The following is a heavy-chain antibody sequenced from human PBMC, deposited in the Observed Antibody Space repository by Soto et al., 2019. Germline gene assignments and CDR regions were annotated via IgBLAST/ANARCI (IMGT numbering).Heavy chain of an antibody. CDR3: ARTCSSSWSYYFDY. J-gene: IGHJ4*02. D-gene: IGHD6-13*01. CDR2: IYYSGST. Sequence: SETLSLTCTVSGGSISSGGYYWSWIRQHPGKCLEWIGYIYYSGSTYYNPSLKSRVTISVDTSKNQFSLKLSSVTAADTAVYYCARTCSSSWSYYFDYWGQGTLVTVSS. V-gene: IGHV4-31*03. CDR1: GGSISSGGYY.